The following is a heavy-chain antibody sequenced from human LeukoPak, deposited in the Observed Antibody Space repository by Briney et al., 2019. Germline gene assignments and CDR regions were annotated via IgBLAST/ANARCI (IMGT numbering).Heavy chain of an antibody. D-gene: IGHD5-18*01. CDR3: ARGGYSYGYMGYLDY. Sequence: ASVKVSCKASGYTLSIYGVSWVRQAPGQGLEWVAWISAYNGNTNYAQKFQGRVTMTTDTSTSTAYMELRSLRSDDTAVYYCARGGYSYGYMGYLDYWGQGTLVTVSS. CDR2: ISAYNGNT. CDR1: GYTLSIYG. J-gene: IGHJ4*02. V-gene: IGHV1-18*01.